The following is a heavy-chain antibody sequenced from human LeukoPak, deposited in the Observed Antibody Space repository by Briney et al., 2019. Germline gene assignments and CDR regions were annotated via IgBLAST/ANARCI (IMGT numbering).Heavy chain of an antibody. J-gene: IGHJ4*02. CDR2: IYSGGST. CDR1: GFTLSSNY. Sequence: AESLRLSCAASGFTLSSNYISWVRQAPGKGREWVSVIYSGGSTYYADSVKGRFTISREHSKNRLYLQLNSLRAEDTAVYYCAREESYYDILTGGGRTYYFDYWGQGTLVTVSS. CDR3: AREESYYDILTGGGRTYYFDY. V-gene: IGHV3-53*01. D-gene: IGHD3-9*01.